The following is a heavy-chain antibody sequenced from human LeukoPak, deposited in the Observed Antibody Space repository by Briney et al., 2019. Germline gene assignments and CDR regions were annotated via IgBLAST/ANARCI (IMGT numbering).Heavy chain of an antibody. V-gene: IGHV3-23*01. Sequence: GGSLRLSCAASGFTFSSYDMSWVRQAPGKGLEWVSAVSGSGGSTYYADSVKGRFTISRDNSKSTLFLQMNSLRAEDTAVYYCAKGSHSGTYFDSWGRGTLVTVSS. J-gene: IGHJ4*02. CDR1: GFTFSSYD. D-gene: IGHD1-26*01. CDR3: AKGSHSGTYFDS. CDR2: VSGSGGST.